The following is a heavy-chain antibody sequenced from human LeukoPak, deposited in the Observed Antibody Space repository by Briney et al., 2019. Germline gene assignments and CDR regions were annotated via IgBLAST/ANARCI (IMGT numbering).Heavy chain of an antibody. Sequence: PSETLSLTCTVSGGSISSGGYYWSWIRDHPGKGLEWIGYIYYSGSTYYNPSLKSRVTISVDTSKNQFSLKLSSVTAADTAVYYCARERPSYYGMDVWGKGTTVTVSS. CDR3: ARERPSYYGMDV. CDR1: GGSISSGGYY. J-gene: IGHJ6*04. V-gene: IGHV4-31*03. CDR2: IYYSGST.